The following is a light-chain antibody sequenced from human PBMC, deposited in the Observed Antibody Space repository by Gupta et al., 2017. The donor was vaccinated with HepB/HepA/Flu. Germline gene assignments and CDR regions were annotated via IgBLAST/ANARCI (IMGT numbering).Light chain of an antibody. V-gene: IGKV3-15*01. CDR3: QQYNSWPRT. CDR2: GAS. Sequence: EIVMTQSPATLSVSPGDRATLSCRASQRVSSNLAWYQQKPGQTPKLLIYGASTRATGIPARFSGSGSGTEFTLTISSLQSEDFAVYYCQQYNSWPRTFGRGTKVEIK. J-gene: IGKJ4*02. CDR1: QRVSSN.